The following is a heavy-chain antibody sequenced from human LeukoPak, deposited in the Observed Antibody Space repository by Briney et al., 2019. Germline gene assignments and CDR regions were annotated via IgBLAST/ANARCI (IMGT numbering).Heavy chain of an antibody. CDR3: ARIGQGYCSGGSCYTEEFEEWFDP. CDR2: IYYSGST. Sequence: SETLSLTCTVSGGSISSSSYYWGWIRQPPGKGLEWIGSIYYSGSTHYNPSLKSRVTISVDTSKNQFSLKLSSVTAADTAVYYCARIGQGYCSGGSCYTEEFEEWFDPGGQGTLVTVSS. D-gene: IGHD2-15*01. J-gene: IGHJ5*02. CDR1: GGSISSSSYY. V-gene: IGHV4-39*07.